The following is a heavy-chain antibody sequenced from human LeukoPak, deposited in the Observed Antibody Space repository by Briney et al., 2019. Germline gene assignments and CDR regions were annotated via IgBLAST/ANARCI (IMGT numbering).Heavy chain of an antibody. Sequence: ASVKVSCKASGYTFTGYYMHWVRQAPGQGLEWMGWINPNSGGTNYAQKFQGRVTMTRDTSISTAYMELSRLRSDDTAVYYCARPHYSGSYHDYFDYWGQGTLVTVSS. CDR3: ARPHYSGSYHDYFDY. V-gene: IGHV1-2*02. CDR1: GYTFTGYY. J-gene: IGHJ4*02. D-gene: IGHD1-26*01. CDR2: INPNSGGT.